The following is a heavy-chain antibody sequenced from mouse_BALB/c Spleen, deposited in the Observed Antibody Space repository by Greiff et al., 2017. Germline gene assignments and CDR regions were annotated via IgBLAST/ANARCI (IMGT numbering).Heavy chain of an antibody. Sequence: DVKLVESGGGLVQPGGSLKLSCAASGFTFSSYTMSWVRQTPEKRLEWVAYISNGGGSTYYPDTVKGRFTISRDNAKNTLYLQMSSLKSEDTAMYYCARREGSAFAYWGQGTLVTVSA. CDR1: GFTFSSYT. J-gene: IGHJ3*01. V-gene: IGHV5-12-2*01. CDR3: ARREGSAFAY. CDR2: ISNGGGST. D-gene: IGHD1-1*01.